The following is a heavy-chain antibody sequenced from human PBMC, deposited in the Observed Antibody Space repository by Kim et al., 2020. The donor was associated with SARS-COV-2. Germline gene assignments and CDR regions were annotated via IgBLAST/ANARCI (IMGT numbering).Heavy chain of an antibody. V-gene: IGHV3-23*01. J-gene: IGHJ4*02. CDR2: T. D-gene: IGHD3-3*01. Sequence: TYYADSVKGRFTISRDNSKNTLYLQMNSLRAEDTAVYYCVYDFWSGYFDYWGQGTLVTVSS. CDR3: VYDFWSGYFDY.